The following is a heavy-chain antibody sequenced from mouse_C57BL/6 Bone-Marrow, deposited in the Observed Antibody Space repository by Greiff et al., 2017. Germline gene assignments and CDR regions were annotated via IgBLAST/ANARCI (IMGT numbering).Heavy chain of an antibody. V-gene: IGHV1-81*01. CDR1: GYTFTSYG. CDR2: IYPRSGNT. Sequence: QVQLKQSGAELARPGASVKLSCKASGYTFTSYGISWVKQRTGQGLEWIGEIYPRSGNTYYNEKFKGKATLTADKSSSTAYMELRSLTSEDSAVYFCASPFDYLKFWGQGTTLTVSS. CDR3: ASPFDYLKF. J-gene: IGHJ2*01.